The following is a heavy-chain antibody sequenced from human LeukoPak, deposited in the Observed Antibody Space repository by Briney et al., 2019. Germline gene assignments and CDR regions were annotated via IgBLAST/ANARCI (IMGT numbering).Heavy chain of an antibody. Sequence: SETLSLTCTVSGGSISSYYWSWIRQPPGKGLEWIGYIYYSGSTNYNPSLKSRVTISVDTSKNQFSLKLSSVTAADTAVYYCARDKIASDAFDIWGQGTMVTVSS. V-gene: IGHV4-59*01. CDR3: ARDKIASDAFDI. CDR1: GGSISSYY. CDR2: IYYSGST. J-gene: IGHJ3*02.